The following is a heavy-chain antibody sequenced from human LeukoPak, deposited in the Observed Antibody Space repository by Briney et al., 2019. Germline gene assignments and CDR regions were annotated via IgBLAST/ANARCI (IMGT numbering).Heavy chain of an antibody. CDR2: INHSGST. J-gene: IGHJ5*02. Sequence: QPSETLSLTCAVYGGSFSGYYWSWIRQPPGKGLEWIGEINHSGSTNYNPSLKSRVTISVDTSKNQFSLKLSSVTAADTAVYYCARRLRGVVRGPGRFDPWGQGTLVTVSS. CDR1: GGSFSGYY. CDR3: ARRLRGVVRGPGRFDP. V-gene: IGHV4-34*01. D-gene: IGHD3-10*01.